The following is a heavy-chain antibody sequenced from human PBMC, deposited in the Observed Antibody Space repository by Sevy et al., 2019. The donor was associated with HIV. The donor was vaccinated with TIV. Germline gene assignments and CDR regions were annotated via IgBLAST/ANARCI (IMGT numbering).Heavy chain of an antibody. CDR1: GGSISSSSYY. J-gene: IGHJ6*03. Sequence: SETLSLTCTVSGGSISSSSYYWGWIRQPPGKGLEWIGSIYYSGSTYYNPSLKSRVTISVDTSKNQFSLKLTTVTAADTAVYYCARHRVASISARFYYYYDYMDVWGKGTTVTVSS. CDR2: IYYSGST. CDR3: ARHRVASISARFYYYYDYMDV. D-gene: IGHD6-6*01. V-gene: IGHV4-39*01.